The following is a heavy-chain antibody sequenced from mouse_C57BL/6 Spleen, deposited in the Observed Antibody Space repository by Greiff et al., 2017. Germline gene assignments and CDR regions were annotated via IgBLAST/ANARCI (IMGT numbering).Heavy chain of an antibody. J-gene: IGHJ3*01. CDR1: GYTFTSYW. Sequence: QVQLKQPGAELVKPGASVKLSCKASGYTFTSYWMHWVKQRPGQGLEWIGMIHPNSGSTNYNEKFKSKATLTVDKSSSTAYMQLSSLTSEDSAVYYCARSRTAQASWFAYWGQGTLVTVSA. CDR2: IHPNSGST. CDR3: ARSRTAQASWFAY. V-gene: IGHV1-64*01. D-gene: IGHD3-2*02.